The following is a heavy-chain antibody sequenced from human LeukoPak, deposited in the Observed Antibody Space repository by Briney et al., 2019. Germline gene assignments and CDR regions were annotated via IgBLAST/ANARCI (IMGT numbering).Heavy chain of an antibody. CDR2: ISWNSGSI. CDR3: AKDIGYGAFDI. J-gene: IGHJ3*02. CDR1: GFTFYDYA. Sequence: QSGGSLRLSCAASGFTFYDYAMHWVRQAPGKGLEWVSGISWNSGSIGYADSVKGRFTISRDNAKNSLYLQMNSLRAEDTALYYCAKDIGYGAFDIWGQGTMVTVSS. V-gene: IGHV3-9*01. D-gene: IGHD5-18*01.